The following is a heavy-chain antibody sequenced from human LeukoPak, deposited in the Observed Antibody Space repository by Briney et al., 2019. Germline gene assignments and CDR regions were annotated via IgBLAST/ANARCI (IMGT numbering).Heavy chain of an antibody. CDR2: ISGSGGST. CDR1: GFTFSSYA. V-gene: IGHV3-23*01. D-gene: IGHD3-16*02. J-gene: IGHJ4*02. Sequence: GGSLRLSCAASGFTFSSYAMSWVRQAPGKGLEWVSAISGSGGSTYYADSVKRRFTISRHHANNSLTLQINSLRAEDTAVYYCAKRYHPDYWGQGTLVTVSS. CDR3: AKRYHPDY.